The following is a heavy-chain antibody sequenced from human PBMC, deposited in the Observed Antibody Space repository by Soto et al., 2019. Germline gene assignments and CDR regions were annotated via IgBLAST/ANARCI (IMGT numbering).Heavy chain of an antibody. CDR3: AKDFRQLAPAYYYYYMDV. V-gene: IGHV3-23*01. CDR2: ISGSGGST. CDR1: GFTFSSYA. Sequence: GGSLRLSCAASGFTFSSYAMSWVRQAPGKGLEWVSAISGSGGSTYYAEYVKGRFTISRDNSKNTLYLQMNSLRAEDTAVYYFAKDFRQLAPAYYYYYMDVWGKGTTVTVSS. D-gene: IGHD6-6*01. J-gene: IGHJ6*03.